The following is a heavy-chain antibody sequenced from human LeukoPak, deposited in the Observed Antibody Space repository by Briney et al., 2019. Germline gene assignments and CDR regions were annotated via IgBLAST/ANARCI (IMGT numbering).Heavy chain of an antibody. V-gene: IGHV4-59*01. Sequence: SETLSLTCTVSGGSISSYYWSWIRQPPGKGLEWIGYISYSGSTNYNPSLKSRVTISVDKSKNQFSLKLRSVTAADTAVYYCARSSSAHYYDSSGYLPSHFDYWGQGTLVTVSS. CDR1: GGSISSYY. J-gene: IGHJ4*02. CDR2: ISYSGST. CDR3: ARSSSAHYYDSSGYLPSHFDY. D-gene: IGHD3-22*01.